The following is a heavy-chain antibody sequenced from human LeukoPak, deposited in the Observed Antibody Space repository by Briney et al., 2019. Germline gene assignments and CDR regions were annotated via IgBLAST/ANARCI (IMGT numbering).Heavy chain of an antibody. D-gene: IGHD6-13*01. Sequence: SETLSLTCAVYGGSFSGYYWSWIRQPPGKGLEWIGEINHSGSTNYNPSLTSRVTISVDTSKNQFSLKLSSVTAADTAVYYCARYPNSSSWYERDAFDIWGQGTMVTVSS. CDR2: INHSGST. CDR1: GGSFSGYY. V-gene: IGHV4-34*01. CDR3: ARYPNSSSWYERDAFDI. J-gene: IGHJ3*02.